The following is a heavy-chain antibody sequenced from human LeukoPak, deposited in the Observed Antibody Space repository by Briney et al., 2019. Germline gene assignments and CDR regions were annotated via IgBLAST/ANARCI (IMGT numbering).Heavy chain of an antibody. CDR1: GGSFSGYY. V-gene: IGHV4-34*01. CDR2: INHSGST. D-gene: IGHD5-12*01. Sequence: SETLSLTCAVYGGSFSGYYWSWIRQPPGKGLEWIGEINHSGSTNYNPSLKSRVTISVDTSKNQFSLKLSSVTAAETAVYYCSYSGYDCAFDIWGQGTMVTVSS. J-gene: IGHJ3*02. CDR3: SYSGYDCAFDI.